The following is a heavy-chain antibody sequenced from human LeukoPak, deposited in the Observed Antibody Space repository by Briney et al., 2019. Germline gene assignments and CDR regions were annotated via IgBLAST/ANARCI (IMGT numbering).Heavy chain of an antibody. V-gene: IGHV3-30*02. CDR1: NLMFSNYD. D-gene: IGHD6-13*01. CDR3: AKGRSSSSWYPPFDY. CDR2: KRYDGSYK. J-gene: IGHJ4*02. Sequence: GGSLRLSCAASNLMFSNYDMNWARQAPGKGLEWVAFKRYDGSYKNVAESVQGRFIISRDNSKNTLYLQMNSLRAEDTAVYYCAKGRSSSSWYPPFDYWGQGTLVTVSS.